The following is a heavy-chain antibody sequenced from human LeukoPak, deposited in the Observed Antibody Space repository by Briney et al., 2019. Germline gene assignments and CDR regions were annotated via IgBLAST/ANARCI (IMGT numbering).Heavy chain of an antibody. CDR1: GFTFSSYS. J-gene: IGHJ4*02. D-gene: IGHD2-15*01. CDR2: ISSSSSYI. Sequence: GGSLRLSCAASGFTFSSYSMNWVRQAPGKGLEWVSFISSSSSYIYYADSVKGRFTISGDNAKNSLYLQMNSLRAEDTAVYYCARSGGYYFDYWGQGTLVTVSS. V-gene: IGHV3-21*05. CDR3: ARSGGYYFDY.